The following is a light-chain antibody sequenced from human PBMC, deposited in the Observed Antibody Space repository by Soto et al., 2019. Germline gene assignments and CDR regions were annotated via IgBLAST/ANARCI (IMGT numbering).Light chain of an antibody. CDR2: DVS. V-gene: IGLV2-11*01. J-gene: IGLJ1*01. Sequence: QSALTQPRSVSGSPGQSVTISCTGTSSDVGGYDYVSWYQQHPGKAPKLMIYDVSERPSGVPDRFSGSKSGSTASLTISGLQAEDEADYYCCSYAGRYVYVFGTGTKLTVL. CDR3: CSYAGRYVYV. CDR1: SSDVGGYDY.